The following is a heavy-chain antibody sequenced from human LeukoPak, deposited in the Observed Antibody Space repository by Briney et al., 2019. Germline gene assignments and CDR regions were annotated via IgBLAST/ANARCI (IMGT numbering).Heavy chain of an antibody. V-gene: IGHV3-30*03. CDR1: GFTFSSYG. CDR3: ARDGDGYNYPFDY. D-gene: IGHD5-24*01. J-gene: IGHJ4*02. CDR2: ISYDGSNK. Sequence: PGRSLRLSCAASGFTFSSYGMHGVRQAPGKGLEWVAVISYDGSNKYYADSVKGRFTISRDNSKNTLYLQMNSLRAEDTAVYYCARDGDGYNYPFDYWGQGTLVTVSS.